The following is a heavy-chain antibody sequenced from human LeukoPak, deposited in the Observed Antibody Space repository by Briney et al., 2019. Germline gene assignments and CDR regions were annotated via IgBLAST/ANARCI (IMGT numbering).Heavy chain of an antibody. V-gene: IGHV1-18*01. CDR1: GYTFTSYG. CDR3: ARDCRGYSSGWYPDHYYYYMDV. D-gene: IGHD6-19*01. J-gene: IGHJ6*03. Sequence: ASVKVSCKASGYTFTSYGISWVRQAPGQGLEWMGWISAYNGNTNYAQKLQGRVTMTTDTSTSTAYMELRSLRSDDTAVYYCARDCRGYSSGWYPDHYYYYMDVWGKGTTVTVSS. CDR2: ISAYNGNT.